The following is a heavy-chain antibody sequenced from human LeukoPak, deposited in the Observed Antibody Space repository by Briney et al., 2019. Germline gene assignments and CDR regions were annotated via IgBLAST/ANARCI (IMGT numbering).Heavy chain of an antibody. D-gene: IGHD2-2*02. CDR3: ARQAAVGYCSSYSCYRWFDP. J-gene: IGHJ5*02. CDR2: IYYSGST. Sequence: PSETLSLTCTVSGGSISSSSYYWGWIRQPPGKGLEWIGSIYYSGSTYYNPSLKSRVTISVDTSKNQFSLQLNSVTAADTAVYYCARQAAVGYCSSYSCYRWFDPWGQGTLVTVSS. V-gene: IGHV4-39*01. CDR1: GGSISSSSYY.